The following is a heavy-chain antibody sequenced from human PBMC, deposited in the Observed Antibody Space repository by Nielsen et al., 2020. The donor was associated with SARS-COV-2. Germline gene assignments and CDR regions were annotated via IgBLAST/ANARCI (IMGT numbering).Heavy chain of an antibody. J-gene: IGHJ4*02. D-gene: IGHD2-21*01. CDR1: GGSFSNYA. CDR3: ARSKVLGVIVHFDY. CDR2: IIPMFRSG. V-gene: IGHV1-69*13. Sequence: SVKVSCKASGGSFSNYAISWVRQAPGQGLEWMGGIIPMFRSGNYAQNFQGRVMITADESTSTAYMELSSLRSEDTAMYYCARSKVLGVIVHFDYWGQGTLVTVSS.